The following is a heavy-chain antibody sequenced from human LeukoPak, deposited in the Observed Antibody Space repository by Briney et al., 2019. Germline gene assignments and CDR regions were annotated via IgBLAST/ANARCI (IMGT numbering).Heavy chain of an antibody. V-gene: IGHV7-4-1*01. D-gene: IGHD1-26*01. Sequence: ASVKVSCKASGYTFTGYYMHWVRQAPGQGLEWMGWINTSTGNPTYAQGFTGRFVFSLDTSVSTAYLQIRSLKAEDTAVYYCARDMGATSDIWGQGTLVTVSS. J-gene: IGHJ4*02. CDR2: INTSTGNP. CDR1: GYTFTGYY. CDR3: ARDMGATSDI.